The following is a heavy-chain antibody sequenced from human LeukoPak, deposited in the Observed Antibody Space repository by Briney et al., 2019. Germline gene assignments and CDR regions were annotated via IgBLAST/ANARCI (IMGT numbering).Heavy chain of an antibody. Sequence: GGSLRLSCEASGFTFSIYGMSWVRQAPGKGLEWVSVISGSGGSTHYADSVKGRFTISRDNSKNTLYLQMNSLRAEDTAVYYCAKEYSGSFSPFPSYFDYWGQGTLVTVSS. CDR3: AKEYSGSFSPFPSYFDY. J-gene: IGHJ4*02. CDR2: ISGSGGST. D-gene: IGHD1-26*01. CDR1: GFTFSIYG. V-gene: IGHV3-23*01.